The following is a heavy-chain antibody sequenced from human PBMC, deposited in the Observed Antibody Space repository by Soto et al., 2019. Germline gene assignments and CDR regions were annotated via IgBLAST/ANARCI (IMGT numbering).Heavy chain of an antibody. V-gene: IGHV4-30-2*02. CDR2: TYHSGNP. J-gene: IGHJ4*02. Sequence: TLSLTCDVSGDTISTGGYTWAWIRQPPGKALEWIGHTYHSGNPNYNPSLKSRVTMSVDTSKNQFSLRLSSVTAADTAVYYCAKDSGGVSGPTGSLDYWGRGTLVTVSS. CDR1: GDTISTGGYT. CDR3: AKDSGGVSGPTGSLDY. D-gene: IGHD2-15*01.